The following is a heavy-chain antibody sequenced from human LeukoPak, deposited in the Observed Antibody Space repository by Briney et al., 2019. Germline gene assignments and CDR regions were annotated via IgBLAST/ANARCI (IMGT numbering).Heavy chain of an antibody. CDR2: IYHTGRT. Sequence: SETLSLTCAVSDYSIIDGHYWGWIRQPPGKGLEWIGPIYHTGRTDYNPSLKSRVTMSVDTSKTQFSLRLTSMTAADTAVYYGARGPLSIAVAGWYAAHWGQGTLVTVSS. J-gene: IGHJ4*02. CDR3: ARGPLSIAVAGWYAAH. V-gene: IGHV4-38-2*01. D-gene: IGHD6-19*01. CDR1: DYSIIDGHY.